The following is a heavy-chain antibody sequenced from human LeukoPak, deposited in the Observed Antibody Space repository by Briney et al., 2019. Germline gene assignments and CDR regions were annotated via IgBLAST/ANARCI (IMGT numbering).Heavy chain of an antibody. CDR2: ISAYNGNR. CDR1: GYTFTNYG. J-gene: IGHJ4*02. D-gene: IGHD3-22*01. Sequence: GASVKVSCKASGYTFTNYGVTWVRQAPGQGLEWMGWISAYNGNRKHAQKVQGRVTMTTDTSTSTVYMELRSLRSDDTAVYYCARGLPPRRNSDSSGYYSYYFDYWGQGSLVTVSS. V-gene: IGHV1-18*01. CDR3: ARGLPPRRNSDSSGYYSYYFDY.